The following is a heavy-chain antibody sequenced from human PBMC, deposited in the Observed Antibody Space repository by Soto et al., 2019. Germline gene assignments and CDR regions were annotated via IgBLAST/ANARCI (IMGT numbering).Heavy chain of an antibody. CDR1: GASISTGGYY. Sequence: SETLSLTCIVSGASISTGGYYWSWIRQHPGKGLELIGYIYHSGTTYYNPSLESRLSISADSSKNLLSLKLSSVTAADTAVYYCARDVRDYDILTGYYLPHGMDVWGKGTTVTVSS. D-gene: IGHD3-9*01. J-gene: IGHJ6*04. CDR3: ARDVRDYDILTGYYLPHGMDV. V-gene: IGHV4-31*03. CDR2: IYHSGTT.